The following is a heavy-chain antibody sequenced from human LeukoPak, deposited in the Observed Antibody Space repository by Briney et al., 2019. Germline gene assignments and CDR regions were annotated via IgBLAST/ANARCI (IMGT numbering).Heavy chain of an antibody. CDR2: ISAYNGNT. CDR1: GYTFTSYG. Sequence: ASVKVSCKASGYTFTSYGISWVRQAPGQGLGWMGWISAYNGNTNYAQKLQGRVTMTTDTSTSTAYMELRSLRSDDTAVYYCARGTPTSGYSSSWYGYWGQGTLVTVSS. D-gene: IGHD6-13*01. V-gene: IGHV1-18*01. CDR3: ARGTPTSGYSSSWYGY. J-gene: IGHJ4*02.